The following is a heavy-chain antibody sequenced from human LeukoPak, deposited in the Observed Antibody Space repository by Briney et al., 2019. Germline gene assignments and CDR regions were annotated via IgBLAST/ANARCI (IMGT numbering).Heavy chain of an antibody. J-gene: IGHJ6*02. Sequence: PGGSLRLSCAASGFTFTSYAMNWVRQAPGKGLEWVSAISGSGGTTDYADSVKGRFTISRDNSKNTVYLQMNSLSAEDTAVYYCAKDMALILVTDNGMDVWGQGTTVTVSS. CDR2: ISGSGGTT. V-gene: IGHV3-23*01. CDR1: GFTFTSYA. CDR3: AKDMALILVTDNGMDV. D-gene: IGHD2-21*02.